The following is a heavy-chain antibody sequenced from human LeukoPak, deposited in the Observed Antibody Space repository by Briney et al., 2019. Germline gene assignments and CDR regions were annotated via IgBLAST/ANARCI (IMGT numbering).Heavy chain of an antibody. V-gene: IGHV4-34*01. CDR1: GGSFSGYY. CDR3: AIGRGYSYGLRSPISG. CDR2: INHSGST. Sequence: SETLSLTCAVYGGSFSGYYWSWIRQPPGKGLEWIGEINHSGSTNYNPSLKSRVTISVDTSKNQFSLKLSSVTAADTAVYYCAIGRGYSYGLRSPISGWGQGTLVTVSS. J-gene: IGHJ4*02. D-gene: IGHD5-18*01.